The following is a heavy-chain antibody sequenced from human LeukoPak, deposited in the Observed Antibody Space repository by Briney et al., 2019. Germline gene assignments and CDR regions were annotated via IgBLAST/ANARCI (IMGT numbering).Heavy chain of an antibody. V-gene: IGHV4-59*01. Sequence: SETLSLTCTVSGGSISSYYWSWIRQPPGKGLEWIGYIYYSGSTNYSPSLKSRVTISVDTSKNQFSLKLSSVTAADTAVYYCARDGGYYDSSGPYYYYGMDVWGQGTTVTVSS. CDR3: ARDGGYYDSSGPYYYYGMDV. J-gene: IGHJ6*02. CDR1: GGSISSYY. D-gene: IGHD3-22*01. CDR2: IYYSGST.